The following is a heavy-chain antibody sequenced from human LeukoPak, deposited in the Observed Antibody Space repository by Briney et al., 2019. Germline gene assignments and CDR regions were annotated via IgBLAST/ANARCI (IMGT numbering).Heavy chain of an antibody. CDR1: SGSISRSGYY. D-gene: IGHD7-27*01. Sequence: SETLSLTCTVSSGSISRSGYYWGWIRQPPGKGLEWIGSIYYSGSTYYNPSLKSRVTISVDTSKDQFSLKLSSVTAADTAVYYCTRGDGHNFPLGNFDYWGQGTLVTVSS. V-gene: IGHV4-39*01. CDR3: TRGDGHNFPLGNFDY. CDR2: IYYSGST. J-gene: IGHJ4*02.